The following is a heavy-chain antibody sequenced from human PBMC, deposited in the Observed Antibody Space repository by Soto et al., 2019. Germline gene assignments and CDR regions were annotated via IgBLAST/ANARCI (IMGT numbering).Heavy chain of an antibody. CDR1: GGSISSGDYY. J-gene: IGHJ6*02. Sequence: LSLTCTVSGGSISSGDYYWSWIRQPPGKGLEWIGYIYYSGSTYYNPSLKSRVTISVDTSKNQFSLKLSSVTAADTAVYYCARDRPYYYDSSTGDYYGMDVWGQGTMVTVSS. CDR3: ARDRPYYYDSSTGDYYGMDV. V-gene: IGHV4-30-4*01. CDR2: IYYSGST. D-gene: IGHD3-22*01.